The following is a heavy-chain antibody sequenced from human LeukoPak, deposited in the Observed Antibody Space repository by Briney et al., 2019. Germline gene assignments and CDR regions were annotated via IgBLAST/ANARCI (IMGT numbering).Heavy chain of an antibody. CDR3: ARGLLEWLLGESYYFDY. CDR1: GGSFSGYY. D-gene: IGHD3-3*01. Sequence: SETLSLTCAVYGGSFSGYYWSWIRQPPGKGLEWIGEINHSGSTNYNPSLKSRVTISVDTSKNQFSLKLSSVTAADTAVYYCARGLLEWLLGESYYFDYWGQGTLVTVSS. V-gene: IGHV4-34*01. CDR2: INHSGST. J-gene: IGHJ4*02.